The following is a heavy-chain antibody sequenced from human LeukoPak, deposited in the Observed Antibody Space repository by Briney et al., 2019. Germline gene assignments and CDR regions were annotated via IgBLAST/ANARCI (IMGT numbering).Heavy chain of an antibody. CDR2: INHSGST. CDR1: GGSFSGYY. D-gene: IGHD3-9*01. Sequence: PSETLSLTCAVYGGSFSGYYWSWIRQPPGKGLEWTGEINHSGSTNYNPSLKSRVTISVDTSKNQFSLKLSSVTAAGTAVYYCARGGISRFYDILTGYTASHDDWFDPWGQGTLVTVSS. CDR3: ARGGISRFYDILTGYTASHDDWFDP. J-gene: IGHJ5*02. V-gene: IGHV4-34*01.